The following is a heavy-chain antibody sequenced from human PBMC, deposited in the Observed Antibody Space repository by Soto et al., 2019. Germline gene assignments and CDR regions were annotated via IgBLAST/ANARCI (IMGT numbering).Heavy chain of an antibody. CDR1: GFTFSNYA. J-gene: IGHJ6*02. Sequence: EVQLLESGGGLVQPGGSLRLSCAASGFTFSNYAMNWVRQAPGKGLEWVSAISGSSGGGTQYADSVKGRFTISRDNTKNTLYLQLNSLRAEDTAVYYCADDYYGMDVWGQGTTVTVSS. V-gene: IGHV3-23*01. CDR3: ADDYYGMDV. CDR2: ISGSSGGGT.